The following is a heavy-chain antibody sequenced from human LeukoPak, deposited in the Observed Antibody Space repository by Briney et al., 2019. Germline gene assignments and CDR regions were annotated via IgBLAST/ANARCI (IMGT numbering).Heavy chain of an antibody. CDR3: AKDRGMVGASVRAFDY. D-gene: IGHD1-26*01. CDR2: ISGSGETT. CDR1: GFTFRNHA. Sequence: GSLRLSCAASGFTFRNHAMNWVRQAPGKGLEWVSVISGSGETTYYADSVKGRFTISRHNSQNTLYLQMSSLRGEDAALYYCAKDRGMVGASVRAFDYWGQGTLVTVSS. J-gene: IGHJ4*02. V-gene: IGHV3-23*01.